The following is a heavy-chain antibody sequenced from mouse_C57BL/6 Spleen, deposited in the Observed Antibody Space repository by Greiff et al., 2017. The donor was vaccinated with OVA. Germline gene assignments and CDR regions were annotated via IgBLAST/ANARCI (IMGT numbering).Heavy chain of an antibody. CDR2: ISYSGST. CDR1: GYSITSDY. D-gene: IGHD2-3*01. V-gene: IGHV3-8*01. CDR3: ARSLNYDGYYDWYFDV. Sequence: EVHLVESGPGLAKPSQPLSLTCSVTGYSITSDYWNWIRKFPGNKLEYMGYISYSGSTYYNPSLKSRISITRDTSKNQYYLQLNSVTTEDTATYYCARSLNYDGYYDWYFDVWGTGTTVTVSS. J-gene: IGHJ1*03.